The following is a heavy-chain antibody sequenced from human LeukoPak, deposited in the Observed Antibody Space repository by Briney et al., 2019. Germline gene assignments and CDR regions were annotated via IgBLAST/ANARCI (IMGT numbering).Heavy chain of an antibody. V-gene: IGHV4-30-2*01. CDR2: IYHSGST. Sequence: SQTLSLTCAISGGSISSGGYSWSWIRQPPGKGLEWIGYIYHSGSTYYNPSLKSRVTISVDRSKNQFSLKLSSVTAADTAVYYCARGLSYPVYFDYWGQGTLVTVSS. CDR1: GGSISSGGYS. D-gene: IGHD1-26*01. CDR3: ARGLSYPVYFDY. J-gene: IGHJ4*02.